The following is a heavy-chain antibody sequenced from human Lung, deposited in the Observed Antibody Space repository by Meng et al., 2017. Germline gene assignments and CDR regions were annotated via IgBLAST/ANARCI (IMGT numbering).Heavy chain of an antibody. CDR3: AKYSYGLGDYLDY. CDR2: LSGGGFTT. V-gene: IGHV3-23*04. CDR1: VFRFSSYA. D-gene: IGHD3-10*01. Sequence: VGLGAVGWGLVPPGGSLRLSCAASVFRFSSYAMSWVRHAPGKGLEWVSALSGGGFTTYYADSVKGRFAISRHNSKNTLYLQMNSLRAEDTALYYCAKYSYGLGDYLDYWGQGALVTVSS. J-gene: IGHJ4*02.